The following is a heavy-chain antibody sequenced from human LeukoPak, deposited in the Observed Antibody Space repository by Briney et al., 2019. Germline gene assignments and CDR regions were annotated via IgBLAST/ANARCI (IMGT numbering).Heavy chain of an antibody. V-gene: IGHV3-66*01. J-gene: IGHJ4*02. CDR2: IYSGGST. CDR3: ARDQSSSWYDY. D-gene: IGHD6-13*01. CDR1: GFTVSSNY. Sequence: PGESLRLSCAASGFTVSSNYMSWVRQAPGKGLEWVSVIYSGGSTYYADSVKGRFTISRDNSKNTLYLQMNSLRAEDTAVYYCARDQSSSWYDYWGQGTLVTVSS.